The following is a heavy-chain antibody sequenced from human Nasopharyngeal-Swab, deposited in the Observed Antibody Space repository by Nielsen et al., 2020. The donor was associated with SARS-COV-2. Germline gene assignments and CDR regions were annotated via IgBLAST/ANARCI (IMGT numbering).Heavy chain of an antibody. Sequence: GESLKISCTASGFPFSTYAMSWVRQAPGKGLEWVSTISGSAGTKYYADSVKGRFTISRDNAKNSLYLQMNSLRHEDTAVYYCASGTYDNAPGWGQGTLVTVSS. V-gene: IGHV3-23*01. J-gene: IGHJ4*02. D-gene: IGHD1-1*01. CDR1: GFPFSTYA. CDR2: ISGSAGTK. CDR3: ASGTYDNAPG.